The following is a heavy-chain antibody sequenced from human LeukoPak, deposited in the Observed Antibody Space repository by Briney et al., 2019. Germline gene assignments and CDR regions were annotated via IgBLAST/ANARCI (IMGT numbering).Heavy chain of an antibody. CDR2: ISYDGSNK. Sequence: GRSLRLSCAATGLTFSSYAMHLVRQAPGKGLEWVAVISYDGSNKYYADSVKGRFTISRDNSKNTLYLQMNSLRAEDTAVYYCARDYYDSSGYDAFDIWGQGTMVTVSS. V-gene: IGHV3-30-3*01. J-gene: IGHJ3*02. D-gene: IGHD3-22*01. CDR3: ARDYYDSSGYDAFDI. CDR1: GLTFSSYA.